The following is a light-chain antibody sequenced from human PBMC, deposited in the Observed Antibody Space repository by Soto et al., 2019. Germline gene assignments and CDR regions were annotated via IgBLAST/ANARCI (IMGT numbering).Light chain of an antibody. CDR1: SSDVGAYDY. CDR3: SSYTAISTLDIV. J-gene: IGLJ2*01. V-gene: IGLV2-14*01. Sequence: QSALTQPPSASGSPGQSVTISCTGTSSDVGAYDYVCWYQQHPGKAPKLMIYEVSRRPSGVSSRFSASKSGSTASLTISGLQGEDEADYYCSSYTAISTLDIVFGGGTKLTVL. CDR2: EVS.